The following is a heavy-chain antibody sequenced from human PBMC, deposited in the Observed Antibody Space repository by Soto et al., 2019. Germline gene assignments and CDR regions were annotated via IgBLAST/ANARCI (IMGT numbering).Heavy chain of an antibody. V-gene: IGHV4-30-4*01. CDR3: ARSGYSYGYSMKYYGMDV. J-gene: IGHJ6*02. CDR1: GGSISSGDYY. CDR2: IYYSGST. D-gene: IGHD5-18*01. Sequence: PSETLSLTCTVSGGSISSGDYYWSWIRQPPGKGLEWIGYIYYSGSTYYNPSLKSRVTISVDTSKNQFSLKLSSVTAADTAVYYCARSGYSYGYSMKYYGMDVWGQGTTVTVSS.